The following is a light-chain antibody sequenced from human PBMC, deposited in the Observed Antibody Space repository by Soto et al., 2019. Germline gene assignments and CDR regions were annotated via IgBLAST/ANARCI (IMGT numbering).Light chain of an antibody. V-gene: IGLV2-8*01. CDR3: SSYAGSNIDYV. CDR1: SSDVGGYNY. Sequence: QSALTQPPSASGSPGQSVTISCTGTSSDVGGYNYVSWYQQHPGKVPKLLIYEVNKRPSGVPDRFSGSKSGNTASLTASGLQAEDEADYYCSSYAGSNIDYVFGTGTKVTVL. J-gene: IGLJ1*01. CDR2: EVN.